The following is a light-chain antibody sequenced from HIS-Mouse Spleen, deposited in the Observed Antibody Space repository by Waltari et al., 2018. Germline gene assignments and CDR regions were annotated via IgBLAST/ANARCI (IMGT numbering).Light chain of an antibody. CDR1: SSNIGSNY. CDR2: RNK. J-gene: IGLJ3*02. CDR3: AAWDDSLSGWV. Sequence: QSVLTQPPSASGTPGQRVTISCSGSSSNIGSNYVYWYQQLPGTAPTLLIYRNKRRTYGVPDRFSGSKSGTSASLAVSGLRSEDEADYYCAAWDDSLSGWVFGGGTKLTVL. V-gene: IGLV1-47*01.